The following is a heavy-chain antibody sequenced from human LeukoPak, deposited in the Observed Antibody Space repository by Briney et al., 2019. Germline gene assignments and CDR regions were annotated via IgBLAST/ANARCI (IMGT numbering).Heavy chain of an antibody. CDR2: INAGNGNT. Sequence: ASVRVSSKASGYTFTSYAMHWVRQAPGQRLEWMGWINAGNGNTKYSQKFQGRVTITRDTSASTAYMELSSLRSEDTAVYYCARGTAVAGTSGDYWGQGTLVTVSS. V-gene: IGHV1-3*01. CDR1: GYTFTSYA. D-gene: IGHD6-19*01. J-gene: IGHJ4*02. CDR3: ARGTAVAGTSGDY.